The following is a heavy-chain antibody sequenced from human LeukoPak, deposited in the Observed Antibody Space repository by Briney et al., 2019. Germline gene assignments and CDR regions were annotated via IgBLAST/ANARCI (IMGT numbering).Heavy chain of an antibody. D-gene: IGHD1-26*01. V-gene: IGHV3-48*02. CDR1: GFTFSTYN. CDR2: ITSSSTNI. CDR3: ATSGNYYLKY. Sequence: GGSLRLSCAASGFTFSTYNMNWVRQAPGKGLERVSHITSSSTNIYYADSVKGRFTISRDNAKNALSLQMNSLRDEDTAVYYCATSGNYYLKYWGQGTLVTVSS. J-gene: IGHJ4*02.